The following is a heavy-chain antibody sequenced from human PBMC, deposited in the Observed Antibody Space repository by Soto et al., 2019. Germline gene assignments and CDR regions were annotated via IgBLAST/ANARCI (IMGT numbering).Heavy chain of an antibody. V-gene: IGHV1-18*01. CDR2: ISGYTGNT. J-gene: IGHJ4*02. CDR3: ARDLCGADCPPMKSYFNS. D-gene: IGHD2-21*02. Sequence: ASVKVSCKASGYTFTNYGITWVRQAPGQGLEWMGWISGYTGNTNYAQNLRGRVTMTTDTSTSTAYMELRSLRSDDTAMYYCARDLCGADCPPMKSYFNSWGQGTLVTVSS. CDR1: GYTFTNYG.